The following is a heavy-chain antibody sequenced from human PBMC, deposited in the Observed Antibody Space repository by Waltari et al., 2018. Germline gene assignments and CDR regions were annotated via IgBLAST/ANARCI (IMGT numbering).Heavy chain of an antibody. V-gene: IGHV1-69*15. CDR2: IIPIFGTA. D-gene: IGHD3-22*01. J-gene: IGHJ6*02. CDR3: ARPVYYDSSGYYPYYYYYGMDV. CDR1: TFSSYA. Sequence: TFSSYAISWVRQAPGQGLEWMGRIIPIFGTANYDQKFQGRGTITAEESTSTAYMELSSLRSEDTAVYYCARPVYYDSSGYYPYYYYYGMDVWGQGTTVTVSS.